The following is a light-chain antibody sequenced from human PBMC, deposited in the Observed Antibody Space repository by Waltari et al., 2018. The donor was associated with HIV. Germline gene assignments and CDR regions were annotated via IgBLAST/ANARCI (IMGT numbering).Light chain of an antibody. CDR2: DNN. CDR3: GTWDTSLSAGV. V-gene: IGLV1-51*01. CDR1: SSNIENNY. J-gene: IGLJ2*01. Sequence: QSVLTQPPAVSAAPGQTVTISCSGSSSNIENNYVPWYQQLPGTAPKLLIYDNNRRSSGIPDRFSGSKSGTSATLAIAGLQTGDEADYYCGTWDTSLSAGVFGGGTKVTVL.